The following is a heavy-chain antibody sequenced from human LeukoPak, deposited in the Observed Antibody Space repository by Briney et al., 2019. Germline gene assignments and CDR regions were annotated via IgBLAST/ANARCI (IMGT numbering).Heavy chain of an antibody. J-gene: IGHJ4*02. CDR1: GFTFSNYA. D-gene: IGHD3-3*01. CDR3: ARRFLGWYSHFDY. CDR2: IIGTGGAT. Sequence: GGSLRLSCAASGFTFSNYAMNWVRQAPGKELEWVSSIIGTGGATYYADSVKGRFTISRDNSKNTLYLQVNSLRAEDTAIYYCARRFLGWYSHFDYWGQGTLVTVSS. V-gene: IGHV3-23*01.